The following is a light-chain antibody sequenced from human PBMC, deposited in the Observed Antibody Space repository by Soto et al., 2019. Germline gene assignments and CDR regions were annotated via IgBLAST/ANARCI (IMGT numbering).Light chain of an antibody. CDR3: QQRSDWPPGT. CDR2: DAF. V-gene: IGKV3-11*01. J-gene: IGKJ4*01. CDR1: QGVGSY. Sequence: EIVLTQFPATLSLSPGERATLSCRASQGVGSYLAWYQQKPGQAPRLLIYDAFHRATDIPARFSGSGSGTDFTLTISSLEPEDFAVYYCQQRSDWPPGTFGGGTKVEIK.